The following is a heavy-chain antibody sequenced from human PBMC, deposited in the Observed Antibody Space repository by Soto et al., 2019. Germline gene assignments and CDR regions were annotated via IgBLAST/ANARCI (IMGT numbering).Heavy chain of an antibody. J-gene: IGHJ5*02. CDR3: ARMQVSSSWPPVSWFDH. D-gene: IGHD6-13*01. Sequence: EVQLVESGGGLVQPGGSLRLSCAASGFTFSSYWMHWVRQAPGKGLVWVSRINSDGSSTSYADSVKGRFTISRDNAKNTLYLQMNSLRAEDTAVYYCARMQVSSSWPPVSWFDHWGQGTLVTVSS. V-gene: IGHV3-74*01. CDR1: GFTFSSYW. CDR2: INSDGSST.